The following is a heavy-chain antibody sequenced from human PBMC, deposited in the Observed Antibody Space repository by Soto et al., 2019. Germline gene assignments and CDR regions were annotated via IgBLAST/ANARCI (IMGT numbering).Heavy chain of an antibody. D-gene: IGHD2-8*01. CDR3: ARAGYCTTGVCQRHYGIYV. J-gene: IGHJ6*02. Sequence: GGSLRLSCAASGFTLSSYSMNWVRQAPGKGLEWVSSISSSSSYIYYAYSVKGRFTISRDNAKNSLYLQMNSLSAEDTAVYYCARAGYCTTGVCQRHYGIYVWGQGTTVTVSS. V-gene: IGHV3-21*01. CDR1: GFTLSSYS. CDR2: ISSSSSYI.